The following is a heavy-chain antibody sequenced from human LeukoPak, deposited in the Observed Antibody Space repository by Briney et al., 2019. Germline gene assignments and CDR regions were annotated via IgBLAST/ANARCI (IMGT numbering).Heavy chain of an antibody. CDR2: FDPEDGET. CDR3: ATDSAMVRGVMSY. J-gene: IGHJ4*02. D-gene: IGHD3-10*01. CDR1: GYTLTELS. V-gene: IGHV1-24*01. Sequence: GASVKVSCKVSGYTLTELSMHWVRQAPGKGLEWMGGFDPEDGETIYAQKFQGRVTMNEDTSTDTAYMELSSLRSEDTAVYYCATDSAMVRGVMSYWGKGTLVTVSS.